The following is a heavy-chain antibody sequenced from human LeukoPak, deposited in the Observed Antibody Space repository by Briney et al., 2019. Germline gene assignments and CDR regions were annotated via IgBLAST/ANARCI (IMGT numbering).Heavy chain of an antibody. CDR2: ISWNSGSI. J-gene: IGHJ4*02. V-gene: IGHV3-9*01. D-gene: IGHD3-22*01. CDR3: AKGDYYDSSGSFDY. Sequence: GRSLRLSCAASGFTFDDYAMHWVRQAPGKGLEWVSGISWNSGSIGYADSVKGRFTISRDNAKNSLYLQMNSLRAEDTALYYCAKGDYYDSSGSFDYWGQGTLVTVSS. CDR1: GFTFDDYA.